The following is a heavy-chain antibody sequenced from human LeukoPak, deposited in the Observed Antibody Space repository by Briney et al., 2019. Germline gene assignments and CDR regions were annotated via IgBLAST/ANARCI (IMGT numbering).Heavy chain of an antibody. CDR2: IIPIFGTA. CDR3: ARDNTGESPWFDP. J-gene: IGHJ5*02. V-gene: IGHV1-69*06. D-gene: IGHD7-27*01. Sequence: PGASVKVSCKASGGTFSSYAISWVRQAPGQGLEWMGGIIPIFGTANYAQKFQGRVTITADKSTSTAYMELSSLRSEDTAVYYCARDNTGESPWFDPWGQGTLVTVSS. CDR1: GGTFSSYA.